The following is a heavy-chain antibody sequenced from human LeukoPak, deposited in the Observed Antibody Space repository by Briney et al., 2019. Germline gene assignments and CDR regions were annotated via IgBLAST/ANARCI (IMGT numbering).Heavy chain of an antibody. D-gene: IGHD3-10*01. J-gene: IGHJ6*02. CDR1: GFTFDDYA. CDR3: AKVGFGESGYYYGMDV. Sequence: GGSLRLSCAASGFTFDDYAMHWVRQAPGKGLEWVSGISWNSGSIGYADSVKGRFTISRDNAKNSLYLQMNSLRAEDTALYYCAKVGFGESGYYYGMDVWGQGTTVTVSS. CDR2: ISWNSGSI. V-gene: IGHV3-9*01.